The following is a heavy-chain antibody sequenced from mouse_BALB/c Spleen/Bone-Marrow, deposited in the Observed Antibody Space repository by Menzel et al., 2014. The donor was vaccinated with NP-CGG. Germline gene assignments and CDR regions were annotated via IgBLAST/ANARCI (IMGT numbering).Heavy chain of an antibody. V-gene: IGHV14-3*02. CDR1: GFNIKDTY. Sequence: EVQLQQSGAELVQPGASVKLSCTASGFNIKDTYMHWVKQRPEQGLEWIGRIDPANGNTKYDPKFQGKATITADTSSNTAYLQLSSLTSGDTADYYCAADFYGSSYGFAYWGQGTLGTGSA. J-gene: IGHJ3*01. D-gene: IGHD1-1*01. CDR2: IDPANGNT. CDR3: AADFYGSSYGFAY.